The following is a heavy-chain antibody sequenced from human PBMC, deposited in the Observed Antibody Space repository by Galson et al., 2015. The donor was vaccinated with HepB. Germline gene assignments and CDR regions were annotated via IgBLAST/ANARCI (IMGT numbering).Heavy chain of an antibody. V-gene: IGHV1-24*01. CDR3: ATAGIAAAGTQYFQH. CDR1: GYTLTELS. CDR2: FDPEDGET. Sequence: SVKVSCKVSGYTLTELSMHWVRQAPGKGLEWMGGFDPEDGETIYAQKFQGRVTMTEDTSTDTAYMELSSLRSEDTAVYYCATAGIAAAGTQYFQHWGQGTLVTVSS. D-gene: IGHD6-13*01. J-gene: IGHJ1*01.